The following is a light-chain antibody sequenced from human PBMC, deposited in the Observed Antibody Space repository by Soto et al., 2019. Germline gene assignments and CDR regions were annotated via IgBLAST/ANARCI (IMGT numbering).Light chain of an antibody. J-gene: IGLJ1*01. CDR1: SSNLVAGYD. CDR2: GNS. V-gene: IGLV1-40*01. CDR3: QSYDSSLSGSDV. Sequence: QSVLTQPPSVSGAPGQRVTISCTGSSSNLVAGYDVHWYQQLPGTAPKLLIYGNSNRPSGVPDRFSGSKSGTSASLAITGLQAEDEADYYCQSYDSSLSGSDVFGTGTKVTVL.